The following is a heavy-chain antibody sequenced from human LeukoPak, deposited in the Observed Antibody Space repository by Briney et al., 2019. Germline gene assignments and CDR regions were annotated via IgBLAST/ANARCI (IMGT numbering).Heavy chain of an antibody. V-gene: IGHV1-2*02. D-gene: IGHD1-26*01. CDR3: ARDLGGSLLVFDY. Sequence: ASVKVSCKASGYTFSSNYLHWVRQPPGQGLEWMGLIIPNSGGTNYAQKFQGRVTMTRDTSISTAYMALSSLKSDDTAVYYCARDLGGSLLVFDYWGQGTLVTVSS. CDR2: IIPNSGGT. J-gene: IGHJ4*02. CDR1: GYTFSSNY.